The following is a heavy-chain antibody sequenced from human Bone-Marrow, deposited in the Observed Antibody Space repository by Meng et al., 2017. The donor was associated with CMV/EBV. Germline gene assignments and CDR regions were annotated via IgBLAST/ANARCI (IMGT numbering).Heavy chain of an antibody. CDR1: GGSFNGYY. Sequence: GSLRLSCAVYGGSFNGYYWSWIRQPPGKGLEWIGEINHSGSTNYNPSLKSRVTISVDTSKNQFSLKLSSVTAADTAVYYCARSSYSYGSDYWGQGTLVTVSS. D-gene: IGHD5-18*01. CDR2: INHSGST. CDR3: ARSSYSYGSDY. V-gene: IGHV4-34*01. J-gene: IGHJ4*02.